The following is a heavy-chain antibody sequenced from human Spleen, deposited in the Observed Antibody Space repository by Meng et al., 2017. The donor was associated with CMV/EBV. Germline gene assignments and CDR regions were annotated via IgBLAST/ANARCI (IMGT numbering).Heavy chain of an antibody. D-gene: IGHD5-24*01. Sequence: SGFTFSSYWMHWVRQAPGKGLVWVSRINSDGSSTSYADSVKGRFTISRDNAKNTLYLQMNSLRAEDTAVYYCARAGRDGYNFHLDYWGQGTLVTVSS. CDR3: ARAGRDGYNFHLDY. CDR1: GFTFSSYW. J-gene: IGHJ4*02. V-gene: IGHV3-74*01. CDR2: INSDGSST.